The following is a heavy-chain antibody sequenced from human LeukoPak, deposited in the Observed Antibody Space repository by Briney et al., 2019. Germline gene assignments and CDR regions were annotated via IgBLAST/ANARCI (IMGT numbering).Heavy chain of an antibody. Sequence: GGSLSLSCAASGFTFSSYAMHWVRQAPGKGLEYVSAISSNGGSTYYANSVKGRFTISRDNSKNTLYLQMGSLRAEDMAVYYCARVRRCSGGSCYYFDYWGQGTLVTVSS. CDR2: ISSNGGST. J-gene: IGHJ4*02. V-gene: IGHV3-64*01. CDR1: GFTFSSYA. D-gene: IGHD2-15*01. CDR3: ARVRRCSGGSCYYFDY.